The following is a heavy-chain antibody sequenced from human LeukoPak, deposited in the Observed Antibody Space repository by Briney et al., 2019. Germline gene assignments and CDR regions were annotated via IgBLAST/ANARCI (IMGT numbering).Heavy chain of an antibody. CDR1: GFTVSSNY. CDR2: IYSGGST. CDR3: VKTMVAFGGLIRTDAFDI. Sequence: GGSLRLSCAASGFTVSSNYMSWVRQAPGKGLEWVSVIYSGGSTYYADSVKGRFTISRDNSKNVLYLQLSSLRPEDTALYYCVKTMVAFGGLIRTDAFDIWGQGTMVTVSS. D-gene: IGHD3-16*01. V-gene: IGHV3-53*05. J-gene: IGHJ3*02.